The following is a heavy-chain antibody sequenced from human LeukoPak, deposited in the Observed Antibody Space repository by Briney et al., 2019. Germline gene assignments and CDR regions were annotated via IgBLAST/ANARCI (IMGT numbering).Heavy chain of an antibody. CDR2: IYYSGGT. D-gene: IGHD3-10*01. V-gene: IGHV4-39*01. CDR1: GASISSRSNY. Sequence: PSETLSLTCTVSGASISSRSNYWGWIRQPPGKGLEWIVSIYYSGGTYYNPSVNSRVPISVHTSKYQFSLTLNSVTAADTTVYYCARHSMSDSGRYSFDNWGQGTLVTVSS. CDR3: ARHSMSDSGRYSFDN. J-gene: IGHJ4*02.